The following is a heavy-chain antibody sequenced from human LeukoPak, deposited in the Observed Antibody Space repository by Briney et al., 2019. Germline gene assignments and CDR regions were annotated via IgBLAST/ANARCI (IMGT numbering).Heavy chain of an antibody. CDR3: ARDGRYSGYDVDY. CDR1: GYTFTGYY. V-gene: IGHV1-2*02. D-gene: IGHD5-12*01. Sequence: ASVKVSCKASGYTFTGYYMHWVRQAPGQGREWMGWINPNSGGTNYAQKFQGRVTMTRDSSISTAYMELSRLRSDDTAVYYCARDGRYSGYDVDYWGQGTLVTVSS. J-gene: IGHJ4*02. CDR2: INPNSGGT.